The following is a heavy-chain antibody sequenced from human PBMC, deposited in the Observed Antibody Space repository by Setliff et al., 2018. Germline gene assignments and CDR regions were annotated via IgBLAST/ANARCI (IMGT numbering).Heavy chain of an antibody. J-gene: IGHJ3*02. D-gene: IGHD5-18*01. V-gene: IGHV3-74*01. CDR3: ARDQVDTAMVGPIDAFDI. Sequence: GGSLRLSCAASGFTFSSYGMHWVRQAPGKRLMWVSRINNDGSSTTYADSVKGRFTISRDTKNSLFLQMNSLRAEDTAVYYCARDQVDTAMVGPIDAFDIWGQGTMVTVSS. CDR1: GFTFSSYG. CDR2: INNDGSST.